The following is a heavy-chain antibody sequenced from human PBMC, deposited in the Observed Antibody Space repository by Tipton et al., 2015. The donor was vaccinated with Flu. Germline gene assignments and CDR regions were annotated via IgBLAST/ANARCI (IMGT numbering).Heavy chain of an antibody. J-gene: IGHJ4*02. CDR1: GGSFSGYY. V-gene: IGHV4-34*01. CDR3: ARSLGRTVAGEADYFDY. D-gene: IGHD6-19*01. CDR2: INHSGSS. Sequence: GLVKPSETLSLTCAVYGGSFSGYYWSWIRQPPGRGLEWIGEINHSGSSNYNPSLKSRVTISVDTSKNHFSLKLTSVTAADTAVYYCARSLGRTVAGEADYFDYWGQGILVTVSS.